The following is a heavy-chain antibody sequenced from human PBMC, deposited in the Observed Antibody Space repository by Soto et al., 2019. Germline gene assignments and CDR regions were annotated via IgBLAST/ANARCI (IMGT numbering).Heavy chain of an antibody. J-gene: IGHJ4*02. V-gene: IGHV4-59*08. Sequence: QVQLQESGPGLVKPSETLSLTCTVSGGSISSYYWSWIRQPPGKGLEWIGYIYYSGGTNYNPSLKSRVTISVDTSKNQFSLKLSSVTAADTAVYYCARIGSVAAPDYWGQGTLVTVSS. D-gene: IGHD2-15*01. CDR3: ARIGSVAAPDY. CDR1: GGSISSYY. CDR2: IYYSGGT.